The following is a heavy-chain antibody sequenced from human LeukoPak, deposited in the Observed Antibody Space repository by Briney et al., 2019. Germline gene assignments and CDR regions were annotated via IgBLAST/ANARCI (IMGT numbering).Heavy chain of an antibody. Sequence: PGRSLRLSCAASGFTFDDYAMHWVRHAPGKGLEWVSGISWNSGSIVCADSVKGGFTISRDNAKNSLFLQMDSLRAEDSAVYYCARLVWAAATTGFDYWGQGTLVTVSS. CDR2: ISWNSGSI. D-gene: IGHD5-12*01. J-gene: IGHJ4*02. V-gene: IGHV3-9*01. CDR1: GFTFDDYA. CDR3: ARLVWAAATTGFDY.